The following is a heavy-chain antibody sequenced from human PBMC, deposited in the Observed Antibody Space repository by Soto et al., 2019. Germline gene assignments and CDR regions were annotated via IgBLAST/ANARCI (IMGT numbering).Heavy chain of an antibody. V-gene: IGHV3-13*01. CDR1: GFTFSSYD. D-gene: IGHD5-18*01. Sequence: GGSLRLSCAASGFTFSSYDMHWVRQATGKGLEWVSAIGTAGDTYYPGSVKGRFTISRENAKNSLYLQMNSLRAEDTAVYYCARGNSYGYGDYWGQGTLVTVSS. CDR2: IGTAGDT. CDR3: ARGNSYGYGDY. J-gene: IGHJ4*02.